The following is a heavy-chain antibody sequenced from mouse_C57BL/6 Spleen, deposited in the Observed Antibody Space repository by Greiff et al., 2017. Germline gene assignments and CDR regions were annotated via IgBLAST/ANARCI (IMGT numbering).Heavy chain of an antibody. D-gene: IGHD2-2*01. V-gene: IGHV1-22*01. Sequence: VQLQQSGPELVKPGASVKMSCKASGYTFTDYYMHWVKQSHGKSLEWIGYINPNNGGTSYNQKFKGKATLTVNKSSSTAYMELRSLTSEDSAVYYCARGMVTRYFDVWGTGTTVTVSS. CDR1: GYTFTDYY. CDR2: INPNNGGT. J-gene: IGHJ1*03. CDR3: ARGMVTRYFDV.